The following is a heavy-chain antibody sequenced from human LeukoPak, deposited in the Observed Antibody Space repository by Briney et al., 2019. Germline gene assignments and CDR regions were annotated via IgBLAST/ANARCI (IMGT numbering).Heavy chain of an antibody. D-gene: IGHD3-22*01. V-gene: IGHV4-30-4*01. Sequence: SETLSLTCTVSGGSMSSGDYYWSWIRQPPGKGLEWIGYIYYSGSTYYNPSLKSRVTISVDTSKNQFSLKLSSVTAADTAVYYCARDYYDSSGYYDPQDNWFDPWGQATLVTVSS. J-gene: IGHJ5*02. CDR3: ARDYYDSSGYYDPQDNWFDP. CDR1: GGSMSSGDYY. CDR2: IYYSGST.